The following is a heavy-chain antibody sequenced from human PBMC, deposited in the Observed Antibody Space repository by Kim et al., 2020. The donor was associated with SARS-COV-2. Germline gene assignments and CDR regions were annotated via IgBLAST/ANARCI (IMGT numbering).Heavy chain of an antibody. CDR2: INPNTGDA. J-gene: IGHJ4*01. D-gene: IGHD6-25*01. CDR1: GYAFSDYS. CDR3: ARDLGGFDSSGYFCY. Sequence: ASVKVSCKASGYAFSDYSIHWVRQAPGQGLEWMGWINPNTGDAHYAQKFQGWVTITRDTSISTAYMEVTSLKSDDTDVYYCARDLGGFDSSGYFCYWGQGTLVTVSS. V-gene: IGHV1-2*04.